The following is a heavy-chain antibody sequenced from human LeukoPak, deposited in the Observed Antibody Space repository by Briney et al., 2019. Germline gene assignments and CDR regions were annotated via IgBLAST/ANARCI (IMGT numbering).Heavy chain of an antibody. D-gene: IGHD3-22*01. CDR1: GGSISSDSW. J-gene: IGHJ4*02. V-gene: IGHV4-4*02. CDR2: IYHSGST. CDR3: ASVHYYYDSSGPSYFDY. Sequence: SGTLSLTCAVSGGSISSDSWWIWVRQPPGKGLEWIGEIYHSGSTNYNPSLRNLVTISLDKSKNQFSLKLSSVTAADTAVYYCASVHYYYDSSGPSYFDYWGQGTLVTVSS.